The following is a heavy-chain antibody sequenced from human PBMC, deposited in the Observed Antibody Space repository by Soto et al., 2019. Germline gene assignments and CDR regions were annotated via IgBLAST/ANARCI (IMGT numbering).Heavy chain of an antibody. Sequence: ESLKISCKGSGYTFTAYWITWVRQMPGKGLDGRGRIDPSASYINYSPSFQGHVTIAADKSVSAAYLQWSSLEASDTAIYYCARHGGYYSSSSEVSGYYGMDVWGQGTTVTVSS. V-gene: IGHV5-10-1*01. D-gene: IGHD6-6*01. J-gene: IGHJ6*02. CDR3: ARHGGYYSSSSEVSGYYGMDV. CDR1: GYTFTAYW. CDR2: IDPSASYI.